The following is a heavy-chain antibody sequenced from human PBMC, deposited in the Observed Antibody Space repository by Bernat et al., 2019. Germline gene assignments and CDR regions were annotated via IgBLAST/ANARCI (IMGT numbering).Heavy chain of an antibody. CDR3: AKEGAAAQVEYFQS. CDR2: ISAGGTT. Sequence: EVQLVESGGGLVQPGRSLRLSCAASGFTFSSYAMSWLRQAPGKGLHWVSSISAGGTTYYADSVKGRFTISRDNSKTTLYLQMNSLRAEDTAVYYCAKEGAAAQVEYFQSWGQGTLVIVSS. V-gene: IGHV3-23*04. CDR1: GFTFSSYA. J-gene: IGHJ1*01. D-gene: IGHD2-15*01.